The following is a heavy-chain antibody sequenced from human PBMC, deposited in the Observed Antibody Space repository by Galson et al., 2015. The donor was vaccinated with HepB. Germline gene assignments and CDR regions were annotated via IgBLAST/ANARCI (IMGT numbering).Heavy chain of an antibody. CDR2: INPSDATT. J-gene: IGHJ5*02. V-gene: IGHV1-46*03. CDR3: CRDIARRGDA. D-gene: IGHD2-15*01. Sequence: SVKVSCKASGYAFINYYIHWVRQAPGHGLEWMGVINPSDATTSYSQKFQGRVSMTRDTSTGTVYMELSSLRSEDAAVYYCCRDIARRGDAWGQGTLVIVSS. CDR1: GYAFINYY.